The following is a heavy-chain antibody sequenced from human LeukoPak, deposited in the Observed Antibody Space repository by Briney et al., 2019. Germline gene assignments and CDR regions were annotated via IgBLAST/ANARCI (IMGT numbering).Heavy chain of an antibody. CDR3: ARDNGYSYENWFDP. V-gene: IGHV3-48*01. CDR2: ISSSSSTI. J-gene: IGHJ5*02. D-gene: IGHD5-18*01. Sequence: GGSLRLSCAASGFTFSSYSMNWVRQAPGKGLEWVSYISSSSSTICYADSVKGRFTISRDNAKNSLYLQMNSLRAEDTAVYYCARDNGYSYENWFDPWGQGTLVTVSS. CDR1: GFTFSSYS.